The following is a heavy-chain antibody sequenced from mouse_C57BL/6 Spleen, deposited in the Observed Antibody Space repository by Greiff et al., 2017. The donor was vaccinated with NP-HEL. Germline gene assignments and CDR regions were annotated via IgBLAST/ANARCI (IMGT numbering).Heavy chain of an antibody. CDR1: GFTFSSYA. Sequence: EVQRVESGGGLVKPGGSLKLSCAASGFTFSSYAMSWVRQTPEKRLEWVATISDGGSYTYYPDNVKGRFTISRDNAKNNLYLQMSHLKSEDTAMYYCARDRVITTVVERYFDVWGTGTTVTVSS. J-gene: IGHJ1*03. D-gene: IGHD1-1*01. CDR3: ARDRVITTVVERYFDV. CDR2: ISDGGSYT. V-gene: IGHV5-4*01.